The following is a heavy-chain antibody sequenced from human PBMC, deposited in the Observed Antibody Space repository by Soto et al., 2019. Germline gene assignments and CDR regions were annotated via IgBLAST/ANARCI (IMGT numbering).Heavy chain of an antibody. D-gene: IGHD3-10*01. V-gene: IGHV5-51*01. J-gene: IGHJ4*02. CDR2: LYPGDSDT. CDR3: ARHGHYYGSGSYRARIDY. Sequence: SLEISCKGSGYSFTSYWIGWVRQMPGKGLEWMGILYPGDSDTRYSPSFQGQVTISADKSISTAYLQWSSLKASDTAMYYCARHGHYYGSGSYRARIDYWGQGTLVTVSS. CDR1: GYSFTSYW.